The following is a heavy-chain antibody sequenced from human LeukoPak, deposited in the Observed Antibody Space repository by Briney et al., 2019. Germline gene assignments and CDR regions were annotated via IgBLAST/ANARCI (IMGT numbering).Heavy chain of an antibody. D-gene: IGHD3-22*01. CDR1: GVSISSSY. J-gene: IGHJ4*02. V-gene: IGHV4-59*01. CDR2: IFDSGST. Sequence: SETLSLTCTVSGVSISSSYWSWIRQPPGEGLEWIGYIFDSGSTHYNPSLRSRVTISVDTSENQFSLKLNSVTAADTAVYYCARVPSYDSSGYPKGYFDYWGQGTLVTVSS. CDR3: ARVPSYDSSGYPKGYFDY.